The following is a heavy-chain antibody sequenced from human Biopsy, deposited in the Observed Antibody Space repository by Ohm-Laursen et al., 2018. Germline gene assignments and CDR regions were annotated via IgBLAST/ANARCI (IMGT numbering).Heavy chain of an antibody. CDR1: GGSFTGHY. CDR3: ASRGLVMASDYYFDD. J-gene: IGHJ4*02. CDR2: ISHTGYT. V-gene: IGHV4-59*08. D-gene: IGHD3/OR15-3a*01. Sequence: TLSLTYTVSGGSFTGHYWTWIRQPPGKGLEWIGHISHTGYTSYNPSLKSRVTISADTSKSQLSLHLTSVTAADTAVYYCASRGLVMASDYYFDDWGQGTLVTVSS.